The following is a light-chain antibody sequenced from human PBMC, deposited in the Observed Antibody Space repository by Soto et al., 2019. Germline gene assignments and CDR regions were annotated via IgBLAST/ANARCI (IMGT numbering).Light chain of an antibody. CDR2: ATY. Sequence: DIQMTQSPSCVDASVGHRCTLTCRTSQGINNWLAWYQEKPGKAPKLLIFATYNLHGGVTSRFRGSGSGTDFTITISSLQPEDFATYYCQQANSFPPSFGPGTKVDIK. CDR1: QGINNW. J-gene: IGKJ3*01. V-gene: IGKV1-12*01. CDR3: QQANSFPPS.